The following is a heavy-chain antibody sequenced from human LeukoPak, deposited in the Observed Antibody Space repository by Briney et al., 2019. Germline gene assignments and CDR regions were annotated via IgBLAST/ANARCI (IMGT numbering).Heavy chain of an antibody. V-gene: IGHV5-51*01. CDR2: IYPEISET. CDR1: GYSFNNYW. D-gene: IGHD1-26*01. CDR3: ATYHSGTSGDWFDP. J-gene: IGHJ5*02. Sequence: GESLKISCKGSGYSFNNYWIGWVRQMPGKGLEWMGIIYPEISETRYSPSFQGQVNISADKSISTAYLQWSSLKTSDTAIYYCATYHSGTSGDWFDPWGQGTLVTVSS.